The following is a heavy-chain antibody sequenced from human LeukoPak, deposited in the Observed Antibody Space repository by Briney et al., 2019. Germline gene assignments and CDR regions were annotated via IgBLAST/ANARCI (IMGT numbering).Heavy chain of an antibody. CDR3: ARTQGGDGYTIGAFDI. J-gene: IGHJ3*02. CDR2: IIPIFGTV. V-gene: IGHV1-69*13. CDR1: GGTFSSYA. D-gene: IGHD5-24*01. Sequence: SVKVSCKASGGTFSSYAISWVRQAPGQGLEWMGGIIPIFGTVNYAQKFQGRVTITADESTSTAYMELSSLRSEDTAVYYCARTQGGDGYTIGAFDIWGQGTMVTVSS.